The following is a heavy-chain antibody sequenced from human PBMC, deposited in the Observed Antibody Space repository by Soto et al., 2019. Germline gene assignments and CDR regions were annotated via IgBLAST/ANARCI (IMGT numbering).Heavy chain of an antibody. Sequence: LGESLKISCKGSGYSFTSYWIGWVRQMPGKGLEWMGIIYPGDSDTRYSPSFQGQVTISADKSIITAYLQWSSLKASDTAMYYCGRIFGSRWYSDYWGQVTLVTVSS. J-gene: IGHJ4*02. CDR2: IYPGDSDT. CDR3: GRIFGSRWYSDY. CDR1: GYSFTSYW. D-gene: IGHD6-13*01. V-gene: IGHV5-51*01.